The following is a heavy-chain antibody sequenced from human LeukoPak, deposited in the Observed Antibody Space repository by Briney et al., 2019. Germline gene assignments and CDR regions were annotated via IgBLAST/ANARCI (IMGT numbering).Heavy chain of an antibody. V-gene: IGHV4-38-2*02. CDR1: GSSISSGYY. CDR3: ARRRPSYAGDAYYFDY. CDR2: IYHSGST. D-gene: IGHD7-27*01. Sequence: NPSETLSLTCTVSGSSISSGYYWGWIRQPPGKGLEWIGSIYHSGSTYYNPSLKSRVTISVDTSKNQFSLKLSSVTAADTAVYYCARRRPSYAGDAYYFDYWGQGTLVTVSS. J-gene: IGHJ4*02.